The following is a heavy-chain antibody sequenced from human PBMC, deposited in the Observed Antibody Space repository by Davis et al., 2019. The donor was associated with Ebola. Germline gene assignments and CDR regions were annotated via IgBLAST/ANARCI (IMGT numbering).Heavy chain of an antibody. CDR1: GYTFTNYD. CDR3: ARDDVEMATIDKYYYGMDV. Sequence: AASVKVSCKTSGYTFTNYDINWVRQATGQGLEWMGWMNPNSGNTGYAQKFQGRVTMTRNTSISTAYMELNSLRSEDTAVYYCARDDVEMATIDKYYYGMDVWGQGTTVTVSS. D-gene: IGHD5-24*01. CDR2: MNPNSGNT. V-gene: IGHV1-8*01. J-gene: IGHJ6*02.